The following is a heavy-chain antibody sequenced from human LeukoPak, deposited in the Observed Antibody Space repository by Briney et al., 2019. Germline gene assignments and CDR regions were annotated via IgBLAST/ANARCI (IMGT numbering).Heavy chain of an antibody. D-gene: IGHD3-9*01. Sequence: PGGSLRLSCAASGFTFSSYAMHWVRQAPGKGLEWVAVISYDGSNKYYADSVKGRFTISRDNAKNSLYLQMNSLRDEDTAVYYCARGRATGRSGGDYWGQGTLVTVSS. V-gene: IGHV3-30-3*01. CDR2: ISYDGSNK. CDR1: GFTFSSYA. CDR3: ARGRATGRSGGDY. J-gene: IGHJ4*02.